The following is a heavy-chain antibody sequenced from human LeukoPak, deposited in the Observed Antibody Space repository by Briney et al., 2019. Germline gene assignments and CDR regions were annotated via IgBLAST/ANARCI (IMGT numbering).Heavy chain of an antibody. Sequence: PSETLSLTCTVSGGSISSSSYYWGWIRQPPGKGLEWIGSIYYSGSTYYNPSLKSRVTISVDTSKNQFSLKLSSVTAADTAVYYCARGVGHDYVWGSYWLVPADYWGQGTLVTVSS. CDR2: IYYSGST. D-gene: IGHD3-16*01. CDR1: GGSISSSSYY. CDR3: ARGVGHDYVWGSYWLVPADY. V-gene: IGHV4-39*07. J-gene: IGHJ4*02.